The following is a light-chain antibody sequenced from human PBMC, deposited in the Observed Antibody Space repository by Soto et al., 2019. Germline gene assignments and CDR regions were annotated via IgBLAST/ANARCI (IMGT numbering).Light chain of an antibody. CDR3: QQYYATPFT. CDR1: QSILYSSNNENF. V-gene: IGKV4-1*01. Sequence: DIVMTQSPDSLAVSLGERATINCKSSQSILYSSNNENFLAWYQKKPGQPPKLLIYFASTRESGVPDRFSGSGSGTDFTLTISRLQAEDVAVYYCQQYYATPFTFGPGTKVEIE. CDR2: FAS. J-gene: IGKJ3*01.